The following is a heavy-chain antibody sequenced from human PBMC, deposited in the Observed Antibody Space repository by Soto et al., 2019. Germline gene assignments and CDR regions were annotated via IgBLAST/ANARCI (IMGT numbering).Heavy chain of an antibody. V-gene: IGHV3-21*01. J-gene: IGHJ6*03. CDR1: GFTFSSYS. Sequence: PGGSLRLSCAASGFTFSSYSMNCVRQAPGKGLEWVSSISSSSSYIYYADSVKGRFTISRDNAKNSLYLQMNSLRAEDTAVYYCARCPSIGGITIFGVVPKNYYYMDVWGKGTRVTVSS. CDR3: ARCPSIGGITIFGVVPKNYYYMDV. D-gene: IGHD3-3*01. CDR2: ISSSSSYI.